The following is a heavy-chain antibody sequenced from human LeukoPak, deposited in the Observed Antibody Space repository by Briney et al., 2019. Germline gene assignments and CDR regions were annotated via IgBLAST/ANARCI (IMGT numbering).Heavy chain of an antibody. D-gene: IGHD6-19*01. J-gene: IGHJ6*02. Sequence: GGSLRLSCAASGFTISSNYMSWVRQGPGKGLEWVSLIYSGGYTYYADSVKGRFTISRDNSKNTLYLQMNSLRAEDTAVYYCARERVTGTSYYYYYGMDVWGQGTTVTVSS. CDR3: ARERVTGTSYYYYYGMDV. V-gene: IGHV3-53*01. CDR2: IYSGGYT. CDR1: GFTISSNY.